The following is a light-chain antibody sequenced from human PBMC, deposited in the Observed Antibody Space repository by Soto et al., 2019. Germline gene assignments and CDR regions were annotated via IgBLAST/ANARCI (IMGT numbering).Light chain of an antibody. J-gene: IGKJ1*01. Sequence: DIQMTQSPSTLSGSVGDRVTITCRASQTISSWWAWYQQKPGKAPKLLVYKASTLKSGVPSRFSASGSRTEFTLTIGSLQRDDFATYYCQHYISHSGAFGQVSKVQLK. CDR3: QHYISHSGA. V-gene: IGKV1-5*03. CDR1: QTISSW. CDR2: KAS.